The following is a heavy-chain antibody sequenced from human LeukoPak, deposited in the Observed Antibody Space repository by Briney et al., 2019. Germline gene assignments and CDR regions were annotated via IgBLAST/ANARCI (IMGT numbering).Heavy chain of an antibody. CDR3: ALLGRGQYYYMDV. V-gene: IGHV3-11*04. Sequence: GGSLRLSCAASGFTFSDYYMSWIRQAPGKGLEWVAYISSSGNTRYYADSVKGRFTISRDNAKNSLYLQMNSLRAEDTAVYYCALLGRGQYYYMDVWGKGTTVTVSS. CDR1: GFTFSDYY. D-gene: IGHD3-16*01. CDR2: ISSSGNTR. J-gene: IGHJ6*03.